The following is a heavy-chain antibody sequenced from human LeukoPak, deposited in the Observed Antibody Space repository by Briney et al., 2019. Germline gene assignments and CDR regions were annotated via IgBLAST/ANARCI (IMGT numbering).Heavy chain of an antibody. Sequence: PGESLKISCKGSGYSFTSYWIGWVRQMPGKGLEWMGIIYPGDSDTRYSPSFQGQVTISADKSISTAYLQWSSLKASDTAVYYCARGPGGIVVVPAANNWFDPWGQGTLVTVSS. CDR3: ARGPGGIVVVPAANNWFDP. D-gene: IGHD2-2*01. J-gene: IGHJ5*02. CDR1: GYSFTSYW. V-gene: IGHV5-51*01. CDR2: IYPGDSDT.